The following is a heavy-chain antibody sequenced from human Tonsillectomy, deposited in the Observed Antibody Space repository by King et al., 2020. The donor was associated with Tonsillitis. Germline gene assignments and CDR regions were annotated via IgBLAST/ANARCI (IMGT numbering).Heavy chain of an antibody. D-gene: IGHD6-19*01. J-gene: IGHJ4*02. V-gene: IGHV3-23*04. CDR1: GFTFSSYA. Sequence: VQLVESGGGLVQPGGSLRLSCAASGFTFSSYAMSWVRQAPGKGLEWVSGISGSGGITYYADSVKGRFSISRDNSKNTLYLQMNSLRAEDTAVYYCAKDTRRHSSGPRDYWGQGTLVTVSS. CDR2: ISGSGGIT. CDR3: AKDTRRHSSGPRDY.